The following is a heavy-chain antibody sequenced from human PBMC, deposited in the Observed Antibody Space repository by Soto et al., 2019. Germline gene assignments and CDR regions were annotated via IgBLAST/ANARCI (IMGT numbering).Heavy chain of an antibody. CDR1: GYTFTSYG. V-gene: IGHV1-18*01. D-gene: IGHD2-21*01. J-gene: IGHJ6*02. Sequence: QVQLVQSGAEVKKPGASVKVSCKASGYTFTSYGISWVRQAPGQGLEWMGWINGYNGNTNYAQKLQGRVTMTSDTSTSTAYMELRCLRSDETAVYYCARLWVVPYYYYGMDVWGQGTTVTVSS. CDR2: INGYNGNT. CDR3: ARLWVVPYYYYGMDV.